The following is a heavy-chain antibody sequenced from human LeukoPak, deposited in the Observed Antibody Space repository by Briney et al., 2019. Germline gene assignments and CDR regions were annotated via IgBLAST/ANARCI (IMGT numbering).Heavy chain of an antibody. D-gene: IGHD1-26*01. CDR1: GFTFSSYE. V-gene: IGHV3-23*01. Sequence: GGSLRLSCVASGFTFSSYEMNWVRRAPGKGLEWVSGISDSGESTYYADSVKGRFTISRDNSKNTLYVHMNSLRVEDTAVYYCAKDRRGGSYYAGNLDIWGQGTMVTVSS. J-gene: IGHJ3*02. CDR2: ISDSGEST. CDR3: AKDRRGGSYYAGNLDI.